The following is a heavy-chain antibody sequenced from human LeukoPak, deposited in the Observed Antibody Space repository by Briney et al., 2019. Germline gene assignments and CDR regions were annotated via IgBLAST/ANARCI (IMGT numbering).Heavy chain of an antibody. D-gene: IGHD3-22*01. Sequence: GGSLRLCCAASGFTFSTYKMNWVRQAPGKGLEWISYINADSSTIQYADSVRGRFTTSRDNAKNSLYLQMNSLRAEDTAVYYCVRDNSRGQSLGVIYWGQGSLVTVSS. CDR2: INADSSTI. V-gene: IGHV3-48*01. CDR3: VRDNSRGQSLGVIY. CDR1: GFTFSTYK. J-gene: IGHJ4*02.